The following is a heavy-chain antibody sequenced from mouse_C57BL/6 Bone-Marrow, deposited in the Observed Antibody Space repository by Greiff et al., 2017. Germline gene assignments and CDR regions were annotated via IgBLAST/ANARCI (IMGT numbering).Heavy chain of an antibody. V-gene: IGHV5-6*01. CDR1: GFTFSSYG. Sequence: EVKLVESGGDLVKPGGSLKLSCAASGFTFSSYGMSWVRQTPDKRLEWVATISSGGSYTYYPDSVKGRFTISRDNAKNTLYLQMSSLKSEDTAMYYCARHGGYGSLRDYWGQGTSVTVSS. CDR3: ARHGGYGSLRDY. D-gene: IGHD1-1*01. J-gene: IGHJ4*01. CDR2: ISSGGSYT.